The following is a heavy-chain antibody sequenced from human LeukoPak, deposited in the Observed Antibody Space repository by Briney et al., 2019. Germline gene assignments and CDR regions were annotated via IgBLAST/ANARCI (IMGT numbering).Heavy chain of an antibody. V-gene: IGHV3-30*18. CDR1: GFTFSSYS. CDR2: ISYDGSNK. D-gene: IGHD2-2*01. CDR3: AKEKVPAAIYYGMDV. Sequence: QSGGSLRLSCAASGFTFSSYSMNWVRQAPGKGLEWVAVISYDGSNKYYADSVKGRFTISRDNSKNTLYLQMNSLRAEDTAVYYCAKEKVPAAIYYGMDVWGQGTTVTVSS. J-gene: IGHJ6*02.